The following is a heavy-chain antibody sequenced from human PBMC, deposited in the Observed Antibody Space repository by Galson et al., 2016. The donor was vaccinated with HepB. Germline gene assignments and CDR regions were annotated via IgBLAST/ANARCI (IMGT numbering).Heavy chain of an antibody. J-gene: IGHJ4*02. D-gene: IGHD3-10*01. Sequence: SLRLSCAASGFTFSSYCMHWVRQAPGKGLEWVAVISYDGSTKYYADSVKGRFTISRDNSKNTLNLQMNSLRAEDTAVYYCAKDWGLLYFGELFSPVDYWGQGTLVTVSS. CDR1: GFTFSSYC. CDR2: ISYDGSTK. V-gene: IGHV3-30*18. CDR3: AKDWGLLYFGELFSPVDY.